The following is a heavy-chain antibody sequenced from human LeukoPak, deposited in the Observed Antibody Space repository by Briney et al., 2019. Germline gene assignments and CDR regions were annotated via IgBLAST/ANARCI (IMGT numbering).Heavy chain of an antibody. CDR3: AREDGGYYYVHDY. V-gene: IGHV3-11*04. CDR1: GFTFSDYD. D-gene: IGHD3-22*01. CDR2: ISNSGSTI. J-gene: IGHJ4*02. Sequence: PGGSLRLSCAASGFTFSDYDMSWMRQAPEKGLEWVSYISNSGSTIYYADSVKGRFTISRDNAKNSLYLQMNSLRAEDTAVYYCAREDGGYYYVHDYWGQGTLVTVSS.